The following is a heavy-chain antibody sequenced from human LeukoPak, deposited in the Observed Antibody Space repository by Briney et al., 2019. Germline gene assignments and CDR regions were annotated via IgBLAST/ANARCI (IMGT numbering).Heavy chain of an antibody. D-gene: IGHD3-3*01. Sequence: PSETLSLTCAVYGGSFSGYYWSWIRQPPGKGLEWIGEINHSGSTNYNPSLKSRVTISVDTSKNQFSLKLSSVTAADTAVYYCARGRWDDFWSGAYYFDYWGQGTLVTVSS. V-gene: IGHV4-34*01. CDR2: INHSGST. J-gene: IGHJ4*02. CDR1: GGSFSGYY. CDR3: ARGRWDDFWSGAYYFDY.